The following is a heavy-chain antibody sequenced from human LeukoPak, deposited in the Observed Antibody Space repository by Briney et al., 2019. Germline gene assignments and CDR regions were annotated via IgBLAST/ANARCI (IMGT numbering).Heavy chain of an antibody. V-gene: IGHV4-61*02. CDR2: TDTSGST. CDR1: GGSISSGG. Sequence: SETLSLTCTVSGGSISSGGYYWIRQPAGKGLEWIGRTDTSGSTNYTPSLRSRITISLDTSKIQFSLKLGSVAAADAAVYYCARGVMEVAGFYYFDCWGQGTLVTVSS. J-gene: IGHJ4*02. CDR3: ARGVMEVAGFYYFDC. D-gene: IGHD3-16*01.